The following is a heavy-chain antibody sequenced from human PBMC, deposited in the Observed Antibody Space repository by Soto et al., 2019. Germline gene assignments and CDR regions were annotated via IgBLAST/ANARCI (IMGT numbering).Heavy chain of an antibody. D-gene: IGHD3-16*01. CDR1: GGTFSSYT. V-gene: IGHV1-69*04. CDR3: ARDYLGHGDFDY. Sequence: ASVKVSCKASGGTFSSYTISWVRQAPGQGLEWMGRIIPILGIANYAQKFQGRVTITADKSTSTAYMELSSLRSDDTAVYYCARDYLGHGDFDYWGQGTLVTVSS. CDR2: IIPILGIA. J-gene: IGHJ4*02.